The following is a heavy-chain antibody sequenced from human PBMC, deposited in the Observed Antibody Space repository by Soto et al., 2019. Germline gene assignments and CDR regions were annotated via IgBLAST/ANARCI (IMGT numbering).Heavy chain of an antibody. V-gene: IGHV3-23*01. CDR3: ARASYVGYCTNGVCSQFISYYYGMDV. CDR2: ISGSGGST. Sequence: PGGSPRLSCAASGFTFSSYAMSWVRQAPGKGLEWVSAISGSGGSTYYADSVKGRFTISRDNSKNTLYLQMNSPRAEDTAVYYCARASYVGYCTNGVCSQFISYYYGMDVWGQGTTVTVSS. J-gene: IGHJ6*02. CDR1: GFTFSSYA. D-gene: IGHD2-8*01.